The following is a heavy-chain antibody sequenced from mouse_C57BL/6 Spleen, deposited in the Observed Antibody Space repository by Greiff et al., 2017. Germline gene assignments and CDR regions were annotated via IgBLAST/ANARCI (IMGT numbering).Heavy chain of an antibody. Sequence: EVKLMESGGGLVKPGGSLKLSCAASGFTFSDYGMHWVRQAPEKGLEWVAYISSGSSTIYYADTVKGRFTISRDNAKNTLFLQMTSLRSEDTAMYYCARTYGSSYVAWFAYWGQGTLVTVSA. J-gene: IGHJ3*01. D-gene: IGHD1-1*01. CDR3: ARTYGSSYVAWFAY. CDR1: GFTFSDYG. V-gene: IGHV5-17*01. CDR2: ISSGSSTI.